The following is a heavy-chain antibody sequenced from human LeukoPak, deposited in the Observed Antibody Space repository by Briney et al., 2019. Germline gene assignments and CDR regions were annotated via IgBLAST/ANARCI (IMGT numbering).Heavy chain of an antibody. CDR3: ARQPPTYYYDSSGPDAFDI. D-gene: IGHD3-22*01. CDR1: GYSFTSYW. CDR2: IYPGDSDT. J-gene: IGHJ3*02. V-gene: IGHV5-51*01. Sequence: GESLKISCKGSGYSFTSYWIGWVRQMPGKGLEWMGIIYPGDSDTRYSPSFQGQVTISADKSISTAYLQWSSLEASDTAMYYCARQPPTYYYDSSGPDAFDIWGQGTMVTVSS.